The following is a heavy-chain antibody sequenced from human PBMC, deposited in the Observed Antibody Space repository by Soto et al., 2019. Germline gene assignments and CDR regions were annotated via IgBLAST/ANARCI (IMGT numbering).Heavy chain of an antibody. V-gene: IGHV3-53*01. CDR3: ARYYYDSSGHTYYYGMDV. CDR1: GFTVSSNY. D-gene: IGHD3-22*01. CDR2: IYSGGST. J-gene: IGHJ6*02. Sequence: GGSLRLSCAASGFTVSSNYMSWVRQAPGKGLEWVSVIYSGGSTYYADSVKGRFTISRDNSKNTLYLQMNSLRAEDTAVYYCARYYYDSSGHTYYYGMDVWGQGTTVTVSS.